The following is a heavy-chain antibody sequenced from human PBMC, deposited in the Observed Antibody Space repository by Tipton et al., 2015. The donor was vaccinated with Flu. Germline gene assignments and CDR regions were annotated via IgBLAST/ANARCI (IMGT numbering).Heavy chain of an antibody. CDR1: GGSISSYY. CDR2: IYYSGSA. J-gene: IGHJ4*02. CDR3: ARAYSSSYYYFDY. D-gene: IGHD6-13*01. V-gene: IGHV4-59*01. Sequence: TLSLTCTVSGGSISSYYWNWIRQPPGKGLEWIGYIYYSGSANYNPSLKSRVTISVDTSKNQFSLKVSSVTAADTAVYYCARAYSSSYYYFDYWGQGTLVTVSS.